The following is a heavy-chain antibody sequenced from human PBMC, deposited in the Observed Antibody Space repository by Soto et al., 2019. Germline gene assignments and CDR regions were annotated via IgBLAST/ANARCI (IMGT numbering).Heavy chain of an antibody. CDR3: ARGPYYYDSSGYPDY. J-gene: IGHJ4*02. CDR2: ISDSSDYI. V-gene: IGHV3-21*01. D-gene: IGHD3-22*01. CDR1: GFTFSSYS. Sequence: GGSLRLSCAASGFTFSSYSMNWVRQAPGKGLEWVSSISDSSDYIYYADSVKGRFTISRDNAKNSLYLQMNSLRAEDTAVYYCARGPYYYDSSGYPDYWGQGTLVTVSS.